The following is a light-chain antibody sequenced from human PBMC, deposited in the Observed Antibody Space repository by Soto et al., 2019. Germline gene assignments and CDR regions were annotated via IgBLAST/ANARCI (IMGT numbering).Light chain of an antibody. J-gene: IGKJ4*01. CDR3: QRYDNWPLT. CDR2: HTS. Sequence: EIVMTQSPATLSVYPGESATLSCMASQSIGDNLAWYQQKPGLAPRLLIYHTSTRATGVPARFSGSGSGTEFSLTISSLQSEDFAVYYCQRYDNWPLTFGGGTKVDI. CDR1: QSIGDN. V-gene: IGKV3-15*01.